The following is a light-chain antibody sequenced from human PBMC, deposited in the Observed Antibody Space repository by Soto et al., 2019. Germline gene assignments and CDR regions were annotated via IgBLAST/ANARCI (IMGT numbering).Light chain of an antibody. CDR1: SSDVAGYDY. CDR2: DVT. V-gene: IGLV2-14*01. CDR3: SSYTSSTSYV. J-gene: IGLJ1*01. Sequence: QSVLTQPASVSGSPGQSITISCTGTSSDVAGYDYVSWYQQHPGKAPKLMIYDVTIRPSGVSNRFSGSKSGNTASLTISGLQAEDEASYYSSSYTSSTSYVFGTGTKVTV.